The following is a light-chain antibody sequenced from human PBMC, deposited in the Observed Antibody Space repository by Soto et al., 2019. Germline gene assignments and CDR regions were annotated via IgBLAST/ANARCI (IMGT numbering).Light chain of an antibody. V-gene: IGKV3-20*01. J-gene: IGKJ1*01. CDR3: QQYGSSSWT. CDR2: GAS. Sequence: IGLTQSPGALSLTTGERATLSCRASQSVSSSYLAWYQQKPGQAPRLLIYGASSRATGIPDRFSGSGSGTDFTLTISRLEPEDFAVYYCQQYGSSSWTFGQGTKVDIK. CDR1: QSVSSSY.